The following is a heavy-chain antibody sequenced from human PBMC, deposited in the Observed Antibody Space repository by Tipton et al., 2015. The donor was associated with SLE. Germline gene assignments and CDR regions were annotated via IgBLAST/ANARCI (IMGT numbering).Heavy chain of an antibody. CDR2: IYFDGNS. V-gene: IGHV4-59*01. Sequence: TLSLTCTVSGGSIGPYYWHWIRQSPGKALEWIGYIYFDGNSNGRGNYNPSLKSRVTMSVDPSKMQFSLKLNSVTAADTSLYFCARGVAERLGLDFWGQGSLVTVSS. CDR1: GGSIGPYY. D-gene: IGHD6-19*01. J-gene: IGHJ4*02. CDR3: ARGVAERLGLDF.